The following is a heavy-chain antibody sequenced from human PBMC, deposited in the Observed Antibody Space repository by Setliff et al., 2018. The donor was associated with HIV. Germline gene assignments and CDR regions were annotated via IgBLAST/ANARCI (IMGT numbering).Heavy chain of an antibody. D-gene: IGHD5-12*01. J-gene: IGHJ4*02. CDR3: ATDYGGYDYFDY. CDR1: GYTFTDYY. CDR2: VDPEDGET. Sequence: GASVKVSCKASGYTFTDYYMHWVQQAPGKGLEWMGRVDPEDGETIYAEKFQGRVTITADTSTDTAYMELSSLRSEDTAVYYCATDYGGYDYFDYWGQGTLVTVSS. V-gene: IGHV1-69-2*01.